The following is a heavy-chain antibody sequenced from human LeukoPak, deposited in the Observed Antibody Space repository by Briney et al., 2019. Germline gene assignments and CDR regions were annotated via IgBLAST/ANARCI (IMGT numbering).Heavy chain of an antibody. J-gene: IGHJ4*02. CDR2: MSRRADRI. D-gene: IGHD4-17*01. CDR1: GVTLRDYA. V-gene: IGHV3-48*03. Sequence: GGSLRLSCTVVGVTLRDYALNWVRQAPGKGPERALNMSRRADRINQTDSARGRFTMYRNIARNCVYLQMTSLRVEDTAVYYCAKDLLMWHNDFGNSFDYWGQGTLVSVSS. CDR3: AKDLLMWHNDFGNSFDY.